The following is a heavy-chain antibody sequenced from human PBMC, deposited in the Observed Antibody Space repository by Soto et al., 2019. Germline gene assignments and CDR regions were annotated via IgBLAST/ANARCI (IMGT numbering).Heavy chain of an antibody. J-gene: IGHJ4*02. CDR3: ATVRWYNSISSPVY. Sequence: QVQLVESGGGVVQPGRSLRLSCAASGFSFSSYVIHWVRQAPGKGLEWVAVISYDGTDNHYADSVKGRFTISRDNSKNMVNLQMTSLLATDTAVPYCATVRWYNSISSPVYWRQGALVTV. D-gene: IGHD1-1*01. V-gene: IGHV3-30*03. CDR1: GFSFSSYV. CDR2: ISYDGTDN.